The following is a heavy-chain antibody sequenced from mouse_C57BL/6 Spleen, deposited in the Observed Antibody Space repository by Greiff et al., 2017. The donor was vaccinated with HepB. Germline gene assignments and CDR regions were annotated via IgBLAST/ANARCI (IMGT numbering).Heavy chain of an antibody. J-gene: IGHJ2*01. CDR2: ISYDGSN. D-gene: IGHD2-2*01. CDR1: GYSITSGYY. CDR3: ARVRGYEDYFDY. V-gene: IGHV3-6*01. Sequence: EVQLQQSGPGLVKPSQSLSLTCSVTGYSITSGYYWNWIRQFPGNKLEWMGYISYDGSNNYNPSLKNRISITRDTSKNQFFLKLNSVTTEDTATYYCARVRGYEDYFDYWGQGTTLTVSS.